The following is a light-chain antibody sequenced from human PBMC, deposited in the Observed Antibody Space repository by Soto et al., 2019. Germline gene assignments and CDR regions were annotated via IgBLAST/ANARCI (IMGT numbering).Light chain of an antibody. CDR2: DAS. CDR1: QSISNW. V-gene: IGKV1-5*01. CDR3: QQYNSFSRT. Sequence: DIQMSQSPSTLSASVGSTVSITCRASQSISNWLAWYQQKPGKAPKLLIYDASSLESGVPSRFSGSRSGTEFTLTISSLQPADFATYYCQQYNSFSRTFGQGTKVDI. J-gene: IGKJ1*01.